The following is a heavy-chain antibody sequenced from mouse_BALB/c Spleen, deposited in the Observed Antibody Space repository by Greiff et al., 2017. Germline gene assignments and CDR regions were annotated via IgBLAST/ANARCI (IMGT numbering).Heavy chain of an antibody. D-gene: IGHD1-2*01. J-gene: IGHJ3*01. Sequence: QVQLKESGAELVRPGTSVKISCKASGYTFTNYWLGWVKQRPGHGLEWIGDIYPGGGYTNYNEKFKGKATLTADTSSSTAYMQLSSLTSEDSAVYFCARAGIHYYSWFAYWGQGTLVTVSA. CDR1: GYTFTNYW. CDR2: IYPGGGYT. CDR3: ARAGIHYYSWFAY. V-gene: IGHV1-63*02.